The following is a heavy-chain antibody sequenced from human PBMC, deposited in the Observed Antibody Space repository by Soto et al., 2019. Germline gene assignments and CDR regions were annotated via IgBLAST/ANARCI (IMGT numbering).Heavy chain of an antibody. J-gene: IGHJ4*02. CDR3: ARSIAVAGLDS. V-gene: IGHV3-30*03. CDR2: ISYDGIKK. Sequence: QVRLVESGGGVVQPGRSLRLSCVASGFTFSSYSFHWVRQAPGKGLEWVAAISYDGIKKYYRDSVKGRFTISRDTSKNTLYLQMDSLRGEDTAVFYCARSIAVAGLDSWGQGTLVTVSS. CDR1: GFTFSSYS. D-gene: IGHD6-19*01.